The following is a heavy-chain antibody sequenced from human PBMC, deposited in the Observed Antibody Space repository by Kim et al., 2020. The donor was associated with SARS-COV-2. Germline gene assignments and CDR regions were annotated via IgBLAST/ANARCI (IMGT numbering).Heavy chain of an antibody. CDR3: ARGGRIALNWFDP. CDR1: GGSFSGYY. J-gene: IGHJ5*02. V-gene: IGHV4-34*01. Sequence: SETLSLTCAVYGGSFSGYYWSWIRQPPGKGLEWIGEINHSGSTNYNPSLKSRVTISVDTSKNQFSLKLSSVTAADTAVYYCARGGRIALNWFDPWGQGTL. CDR2: INHSGST.